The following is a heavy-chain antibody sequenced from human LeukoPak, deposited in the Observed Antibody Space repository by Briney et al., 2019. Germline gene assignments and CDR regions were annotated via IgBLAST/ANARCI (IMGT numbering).Heavy chain of an antibody. CDR1: GGSISSSSYY. Sequence: TSETLSLTCTVSGGSISSSSYYWGWIRQPPGKGLEWIGSIYYSGSTYYNPSLKSRVTISVDTSKNQFSLKLSSVTAADTAVYYCARRSCSGGSCYYFDYWGQGTLVTVSS. CDR2: IYYSGST. V-gene: IGHV4-39*01. D-gene: IGHD2-15*01. CDR3: ARRSCSGGSCYYFDY. J-gene: IGHJ4*02.